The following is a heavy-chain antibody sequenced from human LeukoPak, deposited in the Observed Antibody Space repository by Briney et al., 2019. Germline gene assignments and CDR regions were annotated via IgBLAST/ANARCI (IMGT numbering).Heavy chain of an antibody. J-gene: IGHJ4*02. CDR2: ISWNSDSI. CDR3: AKGYGGSYAGVDY. CDR1: GFTFDDYV. V-gene: IGHV3-9*01. D-gene: IGHD1-26*01. Sequence: GGSLRLSCAASGFTFDDYVMHWVRQAPGKGLEWVSGISWNSDSIAYADSVKGRFTISRDSAKNSLYLQINSLRAEDTASYYCAKGYGGSYAGVDYWGQGTLVTVSS.